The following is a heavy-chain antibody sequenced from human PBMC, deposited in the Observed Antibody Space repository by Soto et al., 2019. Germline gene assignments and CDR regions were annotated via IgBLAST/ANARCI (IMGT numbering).Heavy chain of an antibody. CDR3: ANQASAAAGTRYYYYLDV. V-gene: IGHV3-23*01. Sequence: EVQLLESGGGLVQPGGSLRLSCAASGFTFSSYAMSWVRQAPGKGLEWVSAISGSGGSTYYADSVKGRFTISRDNSKNTLYLQMNRLRAEDTAVYYCANQASAAAGTRYYYYLDVWGKGTTVTVSS. CDR1: GFTFSSYA. D-gene: IGHD6-13*01. CDR2: ISGSGGST. J-gene: IGHJ6*03.